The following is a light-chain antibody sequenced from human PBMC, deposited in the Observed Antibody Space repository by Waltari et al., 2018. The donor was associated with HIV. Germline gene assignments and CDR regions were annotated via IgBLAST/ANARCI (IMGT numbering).Light chain of an antibody. CDR2: AAS. CDR3: QQADSFPWT. Sequence: DIQMTQSPASVSASVGDRVSITCRASQGISIWLAWYQQKPGKAPKLLIYAASSLQSGVPSRFSGSGSGTDFTLTISSLQPEDFASYYCQQADSFPWTFGQGTKVEF. V-gene: IGKV1-12*02. J-gene: IGKJ1*01. CDR1: QGISIW.